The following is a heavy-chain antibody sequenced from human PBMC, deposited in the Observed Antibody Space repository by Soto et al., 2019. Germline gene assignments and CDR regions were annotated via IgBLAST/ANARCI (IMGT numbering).Heavy chain of an antibody. CDR2: IYPGDSDT. Sequence: GESLKISCKGSGYSFTSYWIGWVRQMPGKGLEWMGIIYPGDSDTRYSPSFQGQVTISADKSISTAYLQWSSLKASDTAMYYCASHSSGWADYYYGMDVWGQGTTVTVSS. J-gene: IGHJ6*02. D-gene: IGHD6-19*01. CDR3: ASHSSGWADYYYGMDV. V-gene: IGHV5-51*01. CDR1: GYSFTSYW.